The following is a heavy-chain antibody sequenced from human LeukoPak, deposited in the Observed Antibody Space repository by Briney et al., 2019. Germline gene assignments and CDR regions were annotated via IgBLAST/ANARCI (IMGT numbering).Heavy chain of an antibody. CDR1: GFTFSNAW. CDR3: TTEAFGDCGGDCYSGYYYYYYMDV. Sequence: PGGSLRLSCAASGFTFSNAWMSWVRQAPGKGLEWVGRIKSKTDGGTTDYAAPVKGRFTISRDDSKNTLYLQMNSLKTEDTAVYYCTTEAFGDCGGDCYSGYYYYYYMDVWGKGTTVTVSS. V-gene: IGHV3-15*01. J-gene: IGHJ6*03. CDR2: IKSKTDGGTT. D-gene: IGHD2-21*02.